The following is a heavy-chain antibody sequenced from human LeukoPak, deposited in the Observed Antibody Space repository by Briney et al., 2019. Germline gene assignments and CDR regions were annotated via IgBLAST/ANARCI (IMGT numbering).Heavy chain of an antibody. V-gene: IGHV3-23*01. CDR2: ISGSGGST. Sequence: GGSLRLSCAASGFTFSSYAMSWVRQAPGKGLEWVSAISGSGGSTYYADSVEGRFTISRDNSKNTLYLQMNSLRAEDTAVYYCANPPLRYFDWFQYWGQGTLVTVSS. CDR3: ANPPLRYFDWFQY. D-gene: IGHD3-9*01. J-gene: IGHJ4*02. CDR1: GFTFSSYA.